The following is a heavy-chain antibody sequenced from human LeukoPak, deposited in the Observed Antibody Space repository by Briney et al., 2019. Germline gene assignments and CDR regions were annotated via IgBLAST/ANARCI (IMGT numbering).Heavy chain of an antibody. D-gene: IGHD4-17*01. Sequence: PGRSLRLSCAASGFTFSSYSMNWVRQAPGKGLEWVSSISSSSSYIYYADSVKGRFTISRDNAKNSLYLQMNSLRAEDTAVYYCARDQHGDYGGGAFDIWGQGTMVTVSS. J-gene: IGHJ3*02. CDR2: ISSSSSYI. CDR1: GFTFSSYS. V-gene: IGHV3-21*01. CDR3: ARDQHGDYGGGAFDI.